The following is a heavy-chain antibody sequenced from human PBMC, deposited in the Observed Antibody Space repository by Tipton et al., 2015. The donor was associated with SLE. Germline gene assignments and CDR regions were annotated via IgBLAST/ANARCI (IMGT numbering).Heavy chain of an antibody. CDR1: GFTFSSYG. V-gene: IGHV3-33*01. CDR2: IWYDGSNK. Sequence: SLRLSCAASGFTFSSYGIHWVRQAPGKGLEWVAVIWYDGSNKYYADSVKGRFTISRDNSKNTLYLQMNSLRAEDTAVYYCARGASYYYDSSGYYYVDFFDYWGQGTLVTVSS. CDR3: ARGASYYYDSSGYYYVDFFDY. D-gene: IGHD3-22*01. J-gene: IGHJ4*02.